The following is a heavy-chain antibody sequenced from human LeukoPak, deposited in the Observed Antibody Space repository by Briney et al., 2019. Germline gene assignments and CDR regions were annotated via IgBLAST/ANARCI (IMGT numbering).Heavy chain of an antibody. CDR1: GGSISSGGYY. CDR3: ARGGHYCSSTSCYRDGMDV. D-gene: IGHD2-2*01. J-gene: IGHJ6*02. Sequence: KTSETLPLTCTVSGGSISSGGYYWSWIRQHPGKGLEWIGYIYYSGSTYYNPSLKSRVTISVDTSKNQFSLKLSSVTAADTAVYYCARGGHYCSSTSCYRDGMDVWGQGTTVTVSS. CDR2: IYYSGST. V-gene: IGHV4-31*03.